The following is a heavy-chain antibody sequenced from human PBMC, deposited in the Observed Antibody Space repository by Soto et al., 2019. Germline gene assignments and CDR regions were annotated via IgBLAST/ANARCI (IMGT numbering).Heavy chain of an antibody. CDR1: GFSLSTSGVA. CDR3: AHGVGSGNSAYFQH. CDR2: IYWDDDE. Sequence: QITLKESGPTLVKPTQTLTLTCTFSGFSLSTSGVAVGWIRQPPGKALEWLAVIYWDDDERYSPSLKSSLTITKDTSKNQVVLTMTNVDPVDTATYYCAHGVGSGNSAYFQHWGQGTLVTVSS. V-gene: IGHV2-5*02. D-gene: IGHD3-3*01. J-gene: IGHJ1*01.